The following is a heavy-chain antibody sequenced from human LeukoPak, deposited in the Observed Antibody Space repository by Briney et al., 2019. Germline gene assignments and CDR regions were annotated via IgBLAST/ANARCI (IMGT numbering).Heavy chain of an antibody. V-gene: IGHV1-3*01. Sequence: ASVKVSCKASGYTFTSYAMHWVRQAPGQRLEWMGWINAGNGNTKYSQKFQGRVTITRDTSASTAYMELSSLRSEDTAVYYCARAARIAVAGTGFDPWGQGTLVTVSS. CDR3: ARAARIAVAGTGFDP. J-gene: IGHJ5*02. D-gene: IGHD6-19*01. CDR2: INAGNGNT. CDR1: GYTFTSYA.